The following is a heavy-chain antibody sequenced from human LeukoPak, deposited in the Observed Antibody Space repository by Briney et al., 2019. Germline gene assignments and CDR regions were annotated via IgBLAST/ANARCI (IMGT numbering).Heavy chain of an antibody. D-gene: IGHD2-15*01. CDR3: ARVVPAYCSGGSCYRNWFDP. J-gene: IGHJ5*02. Sequence: SETLSLTCTVSGGSISSGGYYWSWIRQHPGKGLEWIGYIYYSGSTYYNPSLKSRVTISVDTSKNQFSLKLSSVTAADTPVYYCARVVPAYCSGGSCYRNWFDPWGQGTLVTVSS. V-gene: IGHV4-31*03. CDR2: IYYSGST. CDR1: GGSISSGGYY.